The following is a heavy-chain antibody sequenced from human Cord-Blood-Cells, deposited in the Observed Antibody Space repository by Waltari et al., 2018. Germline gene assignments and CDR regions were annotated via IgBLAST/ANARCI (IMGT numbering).Heavy chain of an antibody. V-gene: IGHV4-34*01. CDR3: ARGRVYCSSTSCYYYYGMDV. J-gene: IGHJ6*02. CDR2: INHSGST. CDR1: GGSFSGYY. Sequence: QVQLQQWGAGLLKPSETLSLTCAVYGGSFSGYYWSWIRQPPGQGLEWIGEINHSGSTNYNPSLKSRVTISVDTSKNQFSLKLSSVTAADTAVYYCARGRVYCSSTSCYYYYGMDVWGQGTTVTVSS. D-gene: IGHD2-2*01.